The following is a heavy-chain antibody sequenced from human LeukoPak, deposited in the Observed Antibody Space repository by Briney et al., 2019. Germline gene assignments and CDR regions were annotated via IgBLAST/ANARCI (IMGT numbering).Heavy chain of an antibody. CDR2: IYHGGST. J-gene: IGHJ4*02. CDR3: ASEIIFGSFDY. Sequence: PSETLSLTCTVSGYSISSGYFWGWIRQPPGKGLEWIGSIYHGGSTFYNPSLKSRVTISEDTSKNQFSLKLSSVTAADTAVYYCASEIIFGSFDYWGQGTLVTVSS. D-gene: IGHD3-3*01. CDR1: GYSISSGYF. V-gene: IGHV4-38-2*02.